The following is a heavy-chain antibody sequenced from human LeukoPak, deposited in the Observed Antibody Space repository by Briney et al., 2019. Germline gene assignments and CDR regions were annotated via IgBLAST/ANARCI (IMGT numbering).Heavy chain of an antibody. V-gene: IGHV4-39*01. CDR1: GGSISSSSYY. CDR3: ARRSPANSSGPTGVFDP. CDR2: VFYSGTT. Sequence: PSETLSLTCTVSGGSISSSSYYWGWIRQPPGKGLEWIGSVFYSGTTYYNPSLKSRVTISVDTSKNQFSLKLSSVTAADTAVYFCARRSPANSSGPTGVFDPWGQGTLVTVSS. J-gene: IGHJ5*02. D-gene: IGHD3-22*01.